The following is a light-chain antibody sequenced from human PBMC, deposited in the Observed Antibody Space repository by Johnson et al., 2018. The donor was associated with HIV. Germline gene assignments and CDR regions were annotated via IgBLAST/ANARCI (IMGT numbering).Light chain of an antibody. V-gene: IGLV1-51*01. CDR1: SSNIGNNY. Sequence: QSVLTQPPSVSAAPGQKVTISCSGSSSNIGNNYVSWYQQVPGTAPKLLIYDNNKRPSGIPDRFSGSKSGSSATLAITGLQPGDEGDYYCGTWDSNLSAYVFGTGTKVTVL. J-gene: IGLJ1*01. CDR2: DNN. CDR3: GTWDSNLSAYV.